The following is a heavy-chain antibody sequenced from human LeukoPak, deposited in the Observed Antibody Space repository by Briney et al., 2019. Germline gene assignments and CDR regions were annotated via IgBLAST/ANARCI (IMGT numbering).Heavy chain of an antibody. J-gene: IGHJ3*02. CDR1: GGSISSYY. CDR3: ARAGYYDSSGYSYAFDI. V-gene: IGHV4-59*01. D-gene: IGHD3-22*01. CDR2: IYYSGST. Sequence: SETLSLTCTVSGGSISSYYWSWIRQPPGKGLEWIGYIYYSGSTNYNPSLKSRVTISVDTSKNQFSLKLSSVTAADTAVYYCARAGYYDSSGYSYAFDIWGQGTMVTVSS.